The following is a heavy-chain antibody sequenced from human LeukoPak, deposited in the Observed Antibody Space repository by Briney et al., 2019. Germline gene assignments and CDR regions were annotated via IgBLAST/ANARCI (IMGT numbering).Heavy chain of an antibody. CDR1: GGSISSYY. CDR2: IYTSGST. CDR3: ARWDGSGSIFDY. Sequence: PSETLSLTCTVSGGSISSYYWSWIRQPAGTALEWIGRIYTSGSTNYNPSLKSRVTISVDTSKNQFSLKLSSVTAADTAVYYCARWDGSGSIFDYWGQGTLVTVSS. V-gene: IGHV4-4*07. D-gene: IGHD3-10*01. J-gene: IGHJ4*02.